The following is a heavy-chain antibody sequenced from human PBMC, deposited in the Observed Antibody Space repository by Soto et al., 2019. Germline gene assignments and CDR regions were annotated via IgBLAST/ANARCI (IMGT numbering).Heavy chain of an antibody. CDR2: INPNSGGT. J-gene: IGHJ4*01. V-gene: IGHV1-2*04. CDR1: GYTFTGYY. CDR3: ARSYSTFRDFDD. D-gene: IGHD2-21*01. Sequence: ASVKVSCKASGYTFTGYYMHWVRQAPGQGLEWMGWINPNSGGTNYAQKFQGWVTMTRDTSISTTYMELSRLRSDDTAVYYCARSYSTFRDFDDWGHGTLVTVSS.